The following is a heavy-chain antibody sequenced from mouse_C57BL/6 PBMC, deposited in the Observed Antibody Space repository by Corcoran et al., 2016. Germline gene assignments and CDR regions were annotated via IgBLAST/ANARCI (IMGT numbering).Heavy chain of an antibody. V-gene: IGHV1-85*01. CDR3: AKDYGSSPYYAMDY. CDR2: IYPRDGST. J-gene: IGHJ4*01. CDR1: GYTFTSYD. D-gene: IGHD1-1*01. Sequence: QVQLQQSGPEQVKPGASVKLSCKASGYTFTSYDINWVKQRPGQGLEWIGWIYPRDGSTKYNEKFKGKATLTVDTSSSTAYMELHSLTSEDSAVYFCAKDYGSSPYYAMDYWGQGTSVTVSS.